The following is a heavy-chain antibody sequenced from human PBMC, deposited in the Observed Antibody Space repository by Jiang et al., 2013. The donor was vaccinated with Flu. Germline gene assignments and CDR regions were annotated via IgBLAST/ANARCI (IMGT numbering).Heavy chain of an antibody. J-gene: IGHJ6*02. D-gene: IGHD3-3*02. CDR3: EGIFGVAILTVYSGDYYYGMDV. V-gene: IGHV4-39*01. Sequence: EWIGSIYYSGSTYYNPSLKSRVTISVDTSKNQFSLKLSSVTAADTAVYYCEGIFGVAILTVYSGDYYYGMDVWGQGTTVTVSS. CDR2: IYYSGST.